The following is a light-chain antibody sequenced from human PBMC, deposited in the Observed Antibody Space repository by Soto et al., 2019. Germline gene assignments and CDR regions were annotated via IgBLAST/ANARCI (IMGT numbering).Light chain of an antibody. CDR2: GAP. Sequence: EIVMTQFPATLSKSPGESATFSCRASQSIGTKLAWYQKRPGQAPRLLMYGAPTGATGIPARFSGSGSGTEFTLTIGSLQSDDFAVYYCQQYSSWVWTFGQGTKVEIK. CDR3: QQYSSWVWT. J-gene: IGKJ1*01. CDR1: QSIGTK. V-gene: IGKV3-15*01.